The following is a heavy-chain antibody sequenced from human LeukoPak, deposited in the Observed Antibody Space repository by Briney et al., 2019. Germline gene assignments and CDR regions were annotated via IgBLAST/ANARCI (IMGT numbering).Heavy chain of an antibody. CDR2: ISWNSGSI. V-gene: IGHV3-9*01. D-gene: IGHD6-19*01. CDR3: AKDRGIAVAVYYFDY. J-gene: IGHJ4*02. CDR1: GFTFDDYA. Sequence: PGGSLRLSCAASGFTFDDYAMHRVRQAPGKGLEWVSGISWNSGSIGYADSVKGRFTISRDNAKNSLYLQMNSLRAEDTALYYCAKDRGIAVAVYYFDYWGQGTLVTVSS.